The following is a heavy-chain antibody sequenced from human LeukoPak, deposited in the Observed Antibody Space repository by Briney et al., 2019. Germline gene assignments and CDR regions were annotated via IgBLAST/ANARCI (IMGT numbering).Heavy chain of an antibody. J-gene: IGHJ6*04. CDR1: GFTFNSYG. CDR3: AKDYYGSGSYSLSYQYYGADV. V-gene: IGHV3-30*18. CDR2: VTYDGSNK. Sequence: GGSLRLSCAASGFTFNSYGMHWVRQAPGKGLEWVAAVTYDGSNKYYADSVKGRFTISRDNSKNTLYLQMNSLRPDDRAVHYCAKDYYGSGSYSLSYQYYGADVWGKGTTVTVSS. D-gene: IGHD3-10*01.